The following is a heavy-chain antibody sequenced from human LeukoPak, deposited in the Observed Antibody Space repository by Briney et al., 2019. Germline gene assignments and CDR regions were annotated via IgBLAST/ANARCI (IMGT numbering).Heavy chain of an antibody. Sequence: GASVKVSCKASGYTFTGYYMHWVRQAPGQGLEWMGWINPNSGGTNYAQKFQGRVTMTRDTSISTAYMELSRLRSDGTAVYYCARGPGITMIVVVIDLDYWGQGTPVTVSS. CDR2: INPNSGGT. J-gene: IGHJ4*02. D-gene: IGHD3-22*01. CDR1: GYTFTGYY. CDR3: ARGPGITMIVVVIDLDY. V-gene: IGHV1-2*02.